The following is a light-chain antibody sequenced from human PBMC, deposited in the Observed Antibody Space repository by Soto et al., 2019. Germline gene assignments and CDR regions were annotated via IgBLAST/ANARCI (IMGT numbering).Light chain of an antibody. CDR2: DAS. Sequence: EIVLTQSPATLSLSPGERATLSCRASQSVSSYLAWYQQKPGQAPRLLIYDASNRATGIPARFSRSGSGTDFTLTISSLEPEDFAVYYCQQRSNWPRTLGQGTKVEIK. V-gene: IGKV3-11*01. CDR3: QQRSNWPRT. CDR1: QSVSSY. J-gene: IGKJ1*01.